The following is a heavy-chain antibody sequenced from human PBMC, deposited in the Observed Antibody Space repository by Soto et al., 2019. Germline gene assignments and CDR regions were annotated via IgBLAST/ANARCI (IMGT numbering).Heavy chain of an antibody. Sequence: EVQLVESGGALVHRGGSLRLSCAASGFTFSSYSMNWVRQAPGKGLDWVSYISAGGEFVDYADSVKGRFTISRDNAKNSVYLQMSIRRDDDTAVYFCASDVDWAFDLWGTGTMVPVSS. V-gene: IGHV3-48*02. CDR2: ISAGGEFV. J-gene: IGHJ3*01. CDR1: GFTFSSYS. D-gene: IGHD2-21*01. CDR3: ASDVDWAFDL.